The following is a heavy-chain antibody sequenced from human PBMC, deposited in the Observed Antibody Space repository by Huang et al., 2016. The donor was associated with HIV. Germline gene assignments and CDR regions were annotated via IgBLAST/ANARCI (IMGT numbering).Heavy chain of an antibody. CDR2: INQDESEK. CDR3: ARRVDLDY. CDR1: GFAFSSYW. V-gene: IGHV3-7*01. J-gene: IGHJ4*02. Sequence: QLVESGGGLVQPGGSLRRSCAASGFAFSSYWMSWVRQAPGKGLEWVANINQDESEKYYLDSVKGRFTIFRDNAKASLYLQLTNLRVEDTGIYYCARRVDLDYWGQGILLTVSS. D-gene: IGHD2-15*01.